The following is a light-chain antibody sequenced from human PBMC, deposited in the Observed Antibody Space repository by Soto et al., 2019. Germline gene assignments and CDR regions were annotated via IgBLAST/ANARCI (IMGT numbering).Light chain of an antibody. J-gene: IGLJ1*01. CDR2: EVV. CDR3: KSYAGSNTYV. V-gene: IGLV2-8*01. Sequence: QSVLTQPPSVSGSPGQSVTISCTGTKNDIGVYDFVSWYQHHPGKAPRLIIYEVVQRPSGVPDRFSGSKSGNTASLTVSGLQAADEADYFCKSYAGSNTYVFGSGTKVNVL. CDR1: KNDIGVYDF.